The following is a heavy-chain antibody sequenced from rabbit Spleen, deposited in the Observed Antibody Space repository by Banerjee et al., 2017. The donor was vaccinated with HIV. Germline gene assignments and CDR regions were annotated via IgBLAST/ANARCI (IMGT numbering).Heavy chain of an antibody. CDR3: ARDLVGVIGWNFYL. V-gene: IGHV1S45*01. Sequence: QQHLKETGGGLVQPGGSLTLSCTASGFSFGDRDVMCWVRQAPGKGLEWIACINTATGKAVYATWAKGRFTISRTSSTTVTLRMTSLTAADRAAYFCARDLVGVIGWNFYLWGPGTLVTVS. CDR2: INTATGKA. CDR1: GFSFGDRDV. J-gene: IGHJ6*01. D-gene: IGHD1-1*01.